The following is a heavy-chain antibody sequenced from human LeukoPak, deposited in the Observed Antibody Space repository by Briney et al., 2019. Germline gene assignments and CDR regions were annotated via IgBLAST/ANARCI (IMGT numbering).Heavy chain of an antibody. CDR1: GYTFTSYD. V-gene: IGHV1-8*01. CDR3: TRGLVVLSATSWAFDI. D-gene: IGHD2-15*01. CDR2: IKPNSGNT. J-gene: IGHJ3*02. Sequence: GASVKVSCKASGYTFTSYDINWVRQATGQGLEWIGWIKPNSGNTGYAQKFQARVSMTRNTSISTAYMELSSLRSEDTAVYYCTRGLVVLSATSWAFDIWGHGTMVTVSS.